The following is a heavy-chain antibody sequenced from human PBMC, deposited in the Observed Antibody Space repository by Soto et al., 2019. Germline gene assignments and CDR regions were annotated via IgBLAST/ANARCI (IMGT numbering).Heavy chain of an antibody. V-gene: IGHV1-69*12. CDR3: ARRTVTTINWFDP. J-gene: IGHJ5*02. D-gene: IGHD4-4*01. Sequence: QVQLVQSGAEVKKPGSSVKVSCKASGGTFSSYAISWVRQAPGQGLEWMGGIIPIFGTANYAQKFQGRVTITADESTRTAYMELSGLRSEDTAVYYCARRTVTTINWFDPWGQGTLVTVSS. CDR2: IIPIFGTA. CDR1: GGTFSSYA.